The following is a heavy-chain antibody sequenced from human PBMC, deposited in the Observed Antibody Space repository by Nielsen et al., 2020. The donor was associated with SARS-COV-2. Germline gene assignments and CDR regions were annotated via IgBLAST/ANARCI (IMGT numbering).Heavy chain of an antibody. V-gene: IGHV3-23*01. J-gene: IGHJ4*02. CDR3: AKDLAAAYDY. CDR2: ISGSGGST. Sequence: GESLKISCAASGFTFSSYAMSWVRQAPGKGLEWVSAISGSGGSTYYADSVKGRFTISRDNSKNTLYLQMNSLRAEDTAVYYCAKDLAAAYDYWGQGTLVTVSS. CDR1: GFTFSSYA. D-gene: IGHD6-13*01.